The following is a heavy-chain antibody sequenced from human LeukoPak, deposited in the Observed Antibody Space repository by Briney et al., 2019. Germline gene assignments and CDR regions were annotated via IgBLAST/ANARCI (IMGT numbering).Heavy chain of an antibody. J-gene: IGHJ4*03. Sequence: SETLSLTRAVSGVLFDDYYTSWGRQTPGRGLEWLGEINHSGYTNDSPSLKSRVTLSIDTSNKQFSLNLRSVTVADAGIYYCTRMTTANGNWGQRTLVTVSS. CDR1: GVLFDDYY. D-gene: IGHD4-17*01. V-gene: IGHV4-34*01. CDR2: INHSGYT. CDR3: TRMTTANGN.